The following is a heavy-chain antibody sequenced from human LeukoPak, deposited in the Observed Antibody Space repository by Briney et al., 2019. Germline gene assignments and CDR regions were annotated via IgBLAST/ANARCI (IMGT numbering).Heavy chain of an antibody. CDR3: AKDTPLCYFDY. CDR2: IKHDGSEK. V-gene: IGHV3-7*04. CDR1: GFPFSTFW. J-gene: IGHJ4*02. Sequence: GGSLRLSCAASGFPFSTFWMIWVRQAPGKGLEWVANIKHDGSEKYYVDSVKGRFTVSRDNSKNTLYLQMNSLRADDTAVYYCAKDTPLCYFDYWGQGTLVTVSS. D-gene: IGHD3-16*01.